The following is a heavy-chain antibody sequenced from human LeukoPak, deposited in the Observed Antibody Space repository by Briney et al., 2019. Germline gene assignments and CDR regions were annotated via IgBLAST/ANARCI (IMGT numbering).Heavy chain of an antibody. D-gene: IGHD5-18*01. V-gene: IGHV4-38-2*01. CDR3: ARVGPRGSYGFDY. J-gene: IGHJ4*02. CDR1: GYPISSGYY. Sequence: SETLSLTCAVSGYPISSGYYWGWIRQPPGKGLEWIGSIYHSGSTYYNPSLKSRVTIPVDTSKNQFSLKLSSVTAADTAVYYCARVGPRGSYGFDYWGQGTLVTVSS. CDR2: IYHSGST.